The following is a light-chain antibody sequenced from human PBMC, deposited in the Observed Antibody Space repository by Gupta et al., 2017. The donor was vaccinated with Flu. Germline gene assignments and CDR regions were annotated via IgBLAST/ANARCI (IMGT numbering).Light chain of an antibody. CDR1: KLGDKY. V-gene: IGLV3-1*01. CDR2: EDT. Sequence: SYDLTQPPSVSVSPGQTASITCSGDKLGDKYACWYQQKPGQSPVLVIHEDTKRPSGIPERFSGSNSGNTATLTISGAQAMDEADYYCQAWDSTTVWVFGGGTKLTVL. J-gene: IGLJ3*02. CDR3: QAWDSTTVWV.